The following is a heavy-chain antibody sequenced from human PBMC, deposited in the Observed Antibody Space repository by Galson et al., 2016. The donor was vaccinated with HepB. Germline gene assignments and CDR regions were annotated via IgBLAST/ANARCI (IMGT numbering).Heavy chain of an antibody. D-gene: IGHD6-19*01. CDR2: IFYTGST. Sequence: TLSLTCTVSGGSINNGGYYWSWIRQHPEKGLEWIGYIFYTGSTYYKPSLKSRVSISKDTSKNQFSLKLSSVTAADTAVYYCARHGLVTGVIDPWGHGTLATVSS. CDR1: GGSINNGGYY. J-gene: IGHJ5*02. CDR3: ARHGLVTGVIDP. V-gene: IGHV4-31*03.